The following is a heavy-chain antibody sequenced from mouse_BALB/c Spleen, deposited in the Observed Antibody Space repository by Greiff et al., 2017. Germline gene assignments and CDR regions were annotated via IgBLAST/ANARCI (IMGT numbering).Heavy chain of an antibody. D-gene: IGHD2-1*01. CDR3: ATPIYYGNYFYAMDY. J-gene: IGHJ4*01. Sequence: VQLQQSGPELVKPGASVKISCKTSGYTFTEYTMHWVKQSHGKSLEWIGGINPNNGGTSYNQKFKGKATLTVDKSSSTAYMELRSLTSEDSAVYYCATPIYYGNYFYAMDYWGQGTSVTVSS. CDR2: INPNNGGT. CDR1: GYTFTEYT. V-gene: IGHV1-18*01.